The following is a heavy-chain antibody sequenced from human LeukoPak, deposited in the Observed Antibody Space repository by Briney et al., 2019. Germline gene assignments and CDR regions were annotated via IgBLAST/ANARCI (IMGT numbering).Heavy chain of an antibody. Sequence: GGSLRLSCAASGFPFGNYGMQWVRQVPGKGLDWVAGISWNSGTIRYADSVRGRFTISRDNAKNSVYLQMTGLRADDTALYYCAAEYSTSSAAFNIWGRGTLVTV. CDR2: ISWNSGTI. CDR1: GFPFGNYG. J-gene: IGHJ3*02. V-gene: IGHV3-9*01. CDR3: AAEYSTSSAAFNI. D-gene: IGHD2-8*01.